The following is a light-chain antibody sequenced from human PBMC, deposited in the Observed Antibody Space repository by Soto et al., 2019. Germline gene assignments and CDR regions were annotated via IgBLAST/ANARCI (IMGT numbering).Light chain of an antibody. V-gene: IGKV1-27*01. J-gene: IGKJ5*01. CDR3: QKYNSALT. CDR2: SAS. CDR1: QGISSC. Sequence: DIQLTQSPSSPSASVGDRVTITCRVSQGISSCLNWYRQKPGKVPNLLIYSASNLQSGVPSRFSGSGSGTDFTLTISSLQPEDVATYFCQKYNSALTFGQGTRLEIK.